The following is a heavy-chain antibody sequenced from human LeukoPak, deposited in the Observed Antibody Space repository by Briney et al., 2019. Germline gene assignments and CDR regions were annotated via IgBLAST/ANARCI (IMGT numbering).Heavy chain of an antibody. V-gene: IGHV1-2*02. J-gene: IGHJ4*02. CDR3: ARGGDCTNGVCYSGVSPFDY. Sequence: ASVKVSCKASGYTFTGYYMHWVRQAPGQGLEWMGWINPNSGGTNYAQKFQGRVTMTRDTSTSTAYMELRSLRSDDTAVYYCARGGDCTNGVCYSGVSPFDYWGQGTLVTVSS. CDR2: INPNSGGT. D-gene: IGHD2-8*01. CDR1: GYTFTGYY.